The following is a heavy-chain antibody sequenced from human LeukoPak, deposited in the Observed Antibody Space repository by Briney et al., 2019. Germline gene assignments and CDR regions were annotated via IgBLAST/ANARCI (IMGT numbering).Heavy chain of an antibody. CDR1: GFTVSSNY. Sequence: PGGSLRLSCAASGFTVSSNYMSWVRQAPWKGLEWVSVIYSGGSTYYADSVKGRFTISRDNSKNTLYLQMNSLRAEDTAVYYCARDRGYDAFDIWGQGTMVTVSS. CDR3: ARDRGYDAFDI. D-gene: IGHD3-10*01. V-gene: IGHV3-66*01. J-gene: IGHJ3*02. CDR2: IYSGGST.